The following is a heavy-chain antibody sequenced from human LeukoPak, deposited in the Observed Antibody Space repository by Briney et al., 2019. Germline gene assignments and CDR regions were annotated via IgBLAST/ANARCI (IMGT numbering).Heavy chain of an antibody. Sequence: SETLSLTCTGSGGSMTTYNWSWIRQPPGKGLEWIGYIFYSGSTNYNPSLKSRVTMSVDTSKNQFSLRLSSVTATDTAVYYCARLEFGSGDYHEVDYWGQGTLVTVSS. V-gene: IGHV4-59*08. CDR3: ARLEFGSGDYHEVDY. J-gene: IGHJ4*02. D-gene: IGHD3-22*01. CDR1: GGSMTTYN. CDR2: IFYSGST.